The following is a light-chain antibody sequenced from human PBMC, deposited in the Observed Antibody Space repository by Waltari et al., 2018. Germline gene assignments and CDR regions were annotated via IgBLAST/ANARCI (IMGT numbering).Light chain of an antibody. CDR2: DAS. CDR3: QQRSNWPPT. V-gene: IGKV3-11*01. Sequence: PGERATLSCRASQSVSSYLAWYQQKPGQAPRLLIYDASNRATGIPARFSGSGSGTDFTLTISSLEPEEFAVYYCQQRSNWPPTFGGGTKVEIK. CDR1: QSVSSY. J-gene: IGKJ4*01.